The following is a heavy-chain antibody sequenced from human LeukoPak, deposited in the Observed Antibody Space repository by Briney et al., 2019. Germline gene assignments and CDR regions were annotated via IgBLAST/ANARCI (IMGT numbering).Heavy chain of an antibody. Sequence: PSQTLSLTCTVSGGSVSSGSYYWSWIRQPAGKGLEWIGRIHTTGNTNYNPSLKSRVTMSLDTSKNQFSLKLTSVTAADTAVYYCAGGIVEMATSIGYWGQGTLVTVSS. CDR1: GGSVSSGSYY. D-gene: IGHD5-24*01. V-gene: IGHV4-61*02. J-gene: IGHJ4*02. CDR3: AGGIVEMATSIGY. CDR2: IHTTGNT.